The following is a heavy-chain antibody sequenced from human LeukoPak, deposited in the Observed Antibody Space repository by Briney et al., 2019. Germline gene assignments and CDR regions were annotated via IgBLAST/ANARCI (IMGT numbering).Heavy chain of an antibody. CDR3: VRKDSSGWYDN. V-gene: IGHV3-64*05. CDR1: GFTFSGYI. J-gene: IGHJ5*02. Sequence: GGSLRLSCSASGFTFSGYIMHWVRQAPGKGLEYVSAISSDGTTTYYADSVKGRFTIFRDNSKSTLYFEMSSLRGEDTAVYYCVRKDSSGWYDNWGQGTLVTVSS. D-gene: IGHD6-19*01. CDR2: ISSDGTTT.